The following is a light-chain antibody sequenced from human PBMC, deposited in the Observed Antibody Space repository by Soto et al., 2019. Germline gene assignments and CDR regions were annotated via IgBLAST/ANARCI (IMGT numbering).Light chain of an antibody. CDR1: SSDVGAYDF. J-gene: IGLJ1*01. CDR3: SSYTTRSTRV. V-gene: IGLV2-14*03. Sequence: QSVLTQPASVSGSPGQSIPISCTGTSSDVGAYDFVSWYQQHPDKAPKLMIYEVRYRPSGVSNRFSGSKSVNTATLTISGLQAEDEADYYCSSYTTRSTRVFGTGTKVTVL. CDR2: EVR.